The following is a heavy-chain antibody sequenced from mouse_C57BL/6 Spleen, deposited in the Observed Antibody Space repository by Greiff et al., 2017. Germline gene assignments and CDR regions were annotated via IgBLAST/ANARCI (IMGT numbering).Heavy chain of an antibody. Sequence: EVQLMESGGGLVKPGGSLKLSCAASGFTFSSYSMSWVRQTPEKRLEWVATISDGGGYTYYPDNVKGRFTISRDNAKNNLYLQMSHLKSEDTAMYYCARGNYVFYAMDYWGQGTSVTVSS. CDR2: ISDGGGYT. CDR3: ARGNYVFYAMDY. CDR1: GFTFSSYS. D-gene: IGHD2-1*01. V-gene: IGHV5-4*01. J-gene: IGHJ4*01.